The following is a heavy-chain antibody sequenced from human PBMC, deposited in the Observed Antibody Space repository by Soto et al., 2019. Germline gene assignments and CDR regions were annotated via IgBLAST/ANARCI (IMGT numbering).Heavy chain of an antibody. J-gene: IGHJ5*02. CDR2: IYWDDDK. V-gene: IGHV2-5*02. CDR1: GFSRITSGVG. Sequence: QITLKESGPTLVKPTQTLTLTCTFSGFSRITSGVGVGSIRQPPGTPLEWLARIYWDDDKRYSPSLKSRLTITKDTSKDPGVLTMTNMDPLDPATYYCEPIWNAWFAPWGQGTLVTVSS. CDR3: EPIWNAWFAP. D-gene: IGHD1-1*01.